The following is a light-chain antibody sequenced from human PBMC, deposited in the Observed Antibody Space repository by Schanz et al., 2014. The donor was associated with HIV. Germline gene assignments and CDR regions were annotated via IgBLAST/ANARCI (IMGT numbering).Light chain of an antibody. J-gene: IGLJ3*02. CDR1: NSEVGSYNL. CDR3: SSFAGSNIPWV. V-gene: IGLV2-14*02. Sequence: QSALTQPASVSGSPGQSITISCTGTNSEVGSYNLVSWYQQHPGKAPKLMIYEGSKRPSGVSNRFSGSKSGNTASLTVSGLQPEDEADYYCSSFAGSNIPWVFGGGTKLTVL. CDR2: EGS.